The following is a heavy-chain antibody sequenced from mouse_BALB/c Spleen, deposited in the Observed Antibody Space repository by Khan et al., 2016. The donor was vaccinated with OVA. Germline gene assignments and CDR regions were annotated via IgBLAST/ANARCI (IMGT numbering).Heavy chain of an antibody. CDR3: ARMSPDYGPEVMDY. Sequence: QVQLKESGPGLVQPSQSLSITCTVSGFSFTSYGVHWVRQSPGKGLEWLGVIWSGGSTAYNAAFISSLSISKDNSTSQVFVKMKRMQANETTIYYCARMSPDYGPEVMDYWGQGTSVTVSS. CDR2: IWSGGST. J-gene: IGHJ4*01. CDR1: GFSFTSYG. D-gene: IGHD1-1*02. V-gene: IGHV2-2*02.